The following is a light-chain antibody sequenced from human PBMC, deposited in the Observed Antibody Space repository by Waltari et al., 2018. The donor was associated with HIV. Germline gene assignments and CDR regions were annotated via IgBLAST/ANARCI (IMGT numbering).Light chain of an antibody. CDR3: QQYAGFPRT. V-gene: IGKV1-16*01. CDR1: RAVGRS. CDR2: ATS. J-gene: IGKJ4*01. Sequence: DVHMAQSPSSLSASVGDRVTITCRASRAVGRSVAWFRQTSGAAPGALIYATSTLHTGTPVRFSGGVSGANFTLTIAGLLPEDFASYYCQQYAGFPRTFGGGT.